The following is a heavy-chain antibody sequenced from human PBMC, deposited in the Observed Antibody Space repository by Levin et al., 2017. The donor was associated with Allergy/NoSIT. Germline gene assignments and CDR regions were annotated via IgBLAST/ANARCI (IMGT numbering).Heavy chain of an antibody. J-gene: IGHJ5*02. CDR3: ARRDGYNSGWFWFDR. Sequence: GGSLRLSCKGSGYSFTSYWITWVRQMPGKGLEWMGSIDPSDSYTNYSPSFQGHVTISTDKSITTAYLQWSSLNAPDTAIYYCARRDGYNSGWFWFDRWGQGTLVTVSS. CDR1: GYSFTSYW. V-gene: IGHV5-10-1*01. CDR2: IDPSDSYT. D-gene: IGHD6-19*01.